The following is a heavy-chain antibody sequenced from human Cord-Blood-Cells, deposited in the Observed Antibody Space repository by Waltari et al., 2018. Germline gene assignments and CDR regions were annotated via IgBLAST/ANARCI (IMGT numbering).Heavy chain of an antibody. CDR2: ISSNMSYR. Sequence: EVQLVESGGGLVKPGGSLRLSCAASGFTFSSYSMNWVRQAPGKGLEWVSSISSNMSYRYYADAVKGRFTISRDNAKNSLYLQMNSLRAEDTAVYYCARVVGYCTNGVCYAFDIWGQGTMVTVSS. D-gene: IGHD2-8*01. CDR1: GFTFSSYS. V-gene: IGHV3-21*01. J-gene: IGHJ3*02. CDR3: ARVVGYCTNGVCYAFDI.